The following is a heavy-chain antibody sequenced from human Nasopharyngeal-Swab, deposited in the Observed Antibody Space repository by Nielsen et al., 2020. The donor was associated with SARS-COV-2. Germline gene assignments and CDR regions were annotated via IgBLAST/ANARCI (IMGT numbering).Heavy chain of an antibody. CDR3: ARDTTGWFQSGMDV. CDR2: IFYTGST. V-gene: IGHV4-59*01. J-gene: IGHJ6*02. Sequence: SETLSLTCTVSGASISSDYWTWIRQPPGKTLEWIGHIFYTGSTSYNPSLRSRVTISLDRSKNQISLNLSSVTAADTAVYYCARDTTGWFQSGMDVWGQGTTVIASS. D-gene: IGHD6-19*01. CDR1: GASISSDY.